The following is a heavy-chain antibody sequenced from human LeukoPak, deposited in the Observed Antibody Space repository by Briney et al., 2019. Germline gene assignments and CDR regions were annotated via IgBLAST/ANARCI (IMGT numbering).Heavy chain of an antibody. CDR3: AKHYSGSYPPRY. CDR1: GGSFSGYY. Sequence: SETLSLTCAVYGGSFSGYYWSWIRQPPGKGLEWIGEINHSGSTNYNPSLKSRVTISVDTSKNQFSLKLSSVPAADTAVYYCAKHYSGSYPPRYWGQGTLVTVSS. V-gene: IGHV4-34*01. J-gene: IGHJ4*02. D-gene: IGHD1-26*01. CDR2: INHSGST.